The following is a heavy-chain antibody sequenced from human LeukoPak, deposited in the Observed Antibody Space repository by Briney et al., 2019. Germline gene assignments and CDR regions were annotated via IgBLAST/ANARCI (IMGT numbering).Heavy chain of an antibody. CDR2: IYPGDSDT. D-gene: IGHD3-10*01. CDR3: ARQSVRFGELLYHAFDI. J-gene: IGHJ3*02. V-gene: IGHV5-51*01. Sequence: GESLKTSCKGSGYSFNTYWIGWVRQMPGKGLEWMGIIYPGDSDTRYTPSFQGQVTISADKSISTAYLQWSSLKASDTAMYYCARQSVRFGELLYHAFDIWGQGTMVTVSS. CDR1: GYSFNTYW.